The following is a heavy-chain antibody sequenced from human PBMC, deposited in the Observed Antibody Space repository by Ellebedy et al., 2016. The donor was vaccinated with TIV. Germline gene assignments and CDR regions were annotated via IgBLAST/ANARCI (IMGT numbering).Heavy chain of an antibody. CDR3: ARHKVDTAILYYYYYGMDV. CDR1: GGSISSSSYY. D-gene: IGHD5-18*01. J-gene: IGHJ6*02. CDR2: IYYSGST. Sequence: SETLSLTXTVSGGSISSSSYYWGWIRQPPGKGLEWIGSIYYSGSTYYNPSLKSRVTISVDTSKNQFSLKLSSVTAADTAVYYCARHKVDTAILYYYYYGMDVWGQGTTVTVSS. V-gene: IGHV4-39*01.